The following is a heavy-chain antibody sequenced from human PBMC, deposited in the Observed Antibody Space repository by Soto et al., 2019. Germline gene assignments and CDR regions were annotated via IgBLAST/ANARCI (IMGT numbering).Heavy chain of an antibody. CDR3: ARDGEGF. J-gene: IGHJ4*02. D-gene: IGHD2-21*01. V-gene: IGHV3-74*01. Sequence: LRLSCAASGFTFSSNWMHWVRRLPVRGLVWVSRINTDGSETSYVDSVKGRFTISRDNPKNTLYLQMNSLRVEDTAVYYCARDGEGFWGQGTLVTVSS. CDR1: GFTFSSNW. CDR2: INTDGSET.